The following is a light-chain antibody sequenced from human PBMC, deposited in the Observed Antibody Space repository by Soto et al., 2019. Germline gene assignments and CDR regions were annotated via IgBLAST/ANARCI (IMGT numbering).Light chain of an antibody. CDR2: GDS. J-gene: IGLJ1*01. CDR1: SSNIGAGYD. CDR3: NSYTTSSTYV. V-gene: IGLV1-40*01. Sequence: QSALTQPPSVSGAPGQRVTISCTGSSSNIGAGYDVHWYQQLPGTAPKLLIYGDSNRPSGVPDRFSGSRSGTSASLAITGLQAEDEADYYCNSYTTSSTYVFGTGTKVTVL.